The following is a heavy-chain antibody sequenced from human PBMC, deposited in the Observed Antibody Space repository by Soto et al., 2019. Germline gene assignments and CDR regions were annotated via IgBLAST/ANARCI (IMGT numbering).Heavy chain of an antibody. J-gene: IGHJ5*02. D-gene: IGHD2-15*01. V-gene: IGHV4-61*01. Sequence: SETLSLTCTVSGGSVSSGSYYWSWIRQPPGKGLGWIGYIYYSGSTNYNPSLKSRVTISVDTSKNQFSLKLSSVTAADTAVYYCALGWYCSGGSCYWFDPWGQGTLVTVSS. CDR2: IYYSGST. CDR1: GGSVSSGSYY. CDR3: ALGWYCSGGSCYWFDP.